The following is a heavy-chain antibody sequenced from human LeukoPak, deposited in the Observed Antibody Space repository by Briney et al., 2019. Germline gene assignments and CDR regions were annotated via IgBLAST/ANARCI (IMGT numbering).Heavy chain of an antibody. CDR1: GYSFTNYW. CDR2: IYPGDSDT. CDR3: PRGRDGYNGDAFDI. V-gene: IGHV5-51*01. D-gene: IGHD5-24*01. Sequence: GESMKISCKGSGYSFTNYWIGWVRQMPGKGLEWMGIIYPGDSDTRYSPSFQGQVTFSADKSISAAYLQWSSLRASDTAMYYCPRGRDGYNGDAFDIWGQGAMVTVSS. J-gene: IGHJ3*02.